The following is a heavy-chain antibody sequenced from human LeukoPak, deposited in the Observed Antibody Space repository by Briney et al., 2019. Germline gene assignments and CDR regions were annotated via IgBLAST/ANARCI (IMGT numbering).Heavy chain of an antibody. CDR3: VKAPHYYGSGSYHDY. Sequence: GGSLRLSCSASGFTFSSYAMHWVRQAPGKGLEHVSAISSNGGSTYYADSVKGRFTIPRDNSKNTLYLQMSSLRAEDTAVYYCVKAPHYYGSGSYHDYWGQGTLVTVSS. D-gene: IGHD3-10*01. CDR1: GFTFSSYA. CDR2: ISSNGGST. J-gene: IGHJ4*02. V-gene: IGHV3-64D*06.